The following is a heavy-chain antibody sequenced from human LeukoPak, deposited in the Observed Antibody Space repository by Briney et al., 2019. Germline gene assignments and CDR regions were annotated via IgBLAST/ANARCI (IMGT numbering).Heavy chain of an antibody. J-gene: IGHJ4*02. Sequence: GASVKVSCKASGYTFTSYDINWVRQATGQGLEWMGWMNPTSGNTGYAQKFQGRVTITRNTSISTAYMELSNLTSEDTAIYYCTRGSSGRRDNWGQGTLVTVSA. CDR1: GYTFTSYD. D-gene: IGHD6-19*01. CDR2: MNPTSGNT. V-gene: IGHV1-8*03. CDR3: TRGSSGRRDN.